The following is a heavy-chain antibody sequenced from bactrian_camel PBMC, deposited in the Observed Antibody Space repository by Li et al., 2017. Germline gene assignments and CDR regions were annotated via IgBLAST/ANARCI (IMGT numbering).Heavy chain of an antibody. CDR2: ICDGDT. CDR3: AADSVGRCRARGWVERPSVAAYDY. V-gene: IGHV3S55*01. CDR1: GHTYSSGC. Sequence: HVQLVESGGGSVQAGGSLTLSCAAGGHTYSSGCLGWFRQAPGLEREGVAAICDGDTAYADSMKDRFTISKDDLKDTLYLQMNSLKPEDTAMYYCAADSVGRCRARGWVERPSVAAYDYWGQGTQVTVS. J-gene: IGHJ4*01. D-gene: IGHD5*01.